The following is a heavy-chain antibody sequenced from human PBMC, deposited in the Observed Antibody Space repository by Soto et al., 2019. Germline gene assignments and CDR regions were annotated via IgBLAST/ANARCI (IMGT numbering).Heavy chain of an antibody. D-gene: IGHD1-1*01. Sequence: ASVKVSCKASVYSFTSYGVSWVRQAPGQGLEWMGWISGYNGNTNYAQKFQGRVTITRDTSTSTAYMELRSLRSDDTAVYYCARWGNKWNDVKYNYGMDVWGQ. CDR2: ISGYNGNT. CDR3: ARWGNKWNDVKYNYGMDV. CDR1: VYSFTSYG. J-gene: IGHJ6*02. V-gene: IGHV1-18*01.